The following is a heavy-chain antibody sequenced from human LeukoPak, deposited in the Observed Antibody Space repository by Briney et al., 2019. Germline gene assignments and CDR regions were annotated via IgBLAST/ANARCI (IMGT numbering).Heavy chain of an antibody. CDR1: GFTFDDYA. Sequence: GRSLRLSCAASGFTFDDYAMHWVRQAPGKGLEWVSGISWNSGSIGYADSVKGRFTIPRDNAKNSLYLQMNSLRAEDTALYYCAKEVMVGNFDYWGQGTLVTVSS. V-gene: IGHV3-9*01. D-gene: IGHD2-15*01. CDR3: AKEVMVGNFDY. CDR2: ISWNSGSI. J-gene: IGHJ4*02.